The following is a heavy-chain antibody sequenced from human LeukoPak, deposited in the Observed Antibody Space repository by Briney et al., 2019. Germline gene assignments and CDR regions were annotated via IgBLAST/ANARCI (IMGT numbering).Heavy chain of an antibody. CDR1: GDSITRTNYY. CDR3: AGLWMVGEGAFDI. D-gene: IGHD1-26*01. Sequence: SETLSLTCIVPGDSITRTNYYWAWIRQPPGRGLEWLGIIYYNGDTYYSPDLRSRITISIDTSKKQFSLKLNSITPADTGLYYCAGLWMVGEGAFDIWGQGTEVTVSS. CDR2: IYYNGDT. V-gene: IGHV4-39*01. J-gene: IGHJ3*02.